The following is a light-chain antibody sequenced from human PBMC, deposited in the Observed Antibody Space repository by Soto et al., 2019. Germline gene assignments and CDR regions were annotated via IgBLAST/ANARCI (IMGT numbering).Light chain of an antibody. CDR1: QSVLSSSNNKNY. CDR2: WAS. J-gene: IGKJ2*01. Sequence: DIVMTQSPDSLAVSLGERATINCKSSQSVLSSSNNKNYFAWYQQKPGQPPKLLIYWASTRESGVPDRFSGGGSGTEFTLTISSLQAEDVAVDYCQQCYSTPYTFGQGTKLEIK. V-gene: IGKV4-1*01. CDR3: QQCYSTPYT.